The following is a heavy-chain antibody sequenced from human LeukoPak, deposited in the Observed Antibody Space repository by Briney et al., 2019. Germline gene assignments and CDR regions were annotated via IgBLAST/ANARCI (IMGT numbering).Heavy chain of an antibody. CDR1: GGSISSGSYY. CDR2: IYTSGST. V-gene: IGHV4-61*02. J-gene: IGHJ5*02. Sequence: PSGTLSLTCTVSGGSISSGSYYWRWIRQPAGKGLEWIGRIYTSGSTNYNPSLKSRVTIAVDTSKNQFSLKLSSVTAADTAVYYCARGSPLRPWGQGTLVTVSS. CDR3: ARGSPLRP.